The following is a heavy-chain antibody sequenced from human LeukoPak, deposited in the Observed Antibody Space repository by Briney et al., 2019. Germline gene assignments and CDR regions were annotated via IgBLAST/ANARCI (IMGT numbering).Heavy chain of an antibody. CDR3: ASCAGGGSCYLNY. J-gene: IGHJ4*02. CDR2: ISSSSRYI. CDR1: GFTFSSYS. D-gene: IGHD2-15*01. Sequence: GGSLRLSCAASGFTFSSYSMNWVRQAPGKGLEWVSSISSSSRYIYYADSVKGRFTISRDNAKNSLYLQMNRLRAEDTAVYYCASCAGGGSCYLNYWGQGTLVTVSS. V-gene: IGHV3-21*01.